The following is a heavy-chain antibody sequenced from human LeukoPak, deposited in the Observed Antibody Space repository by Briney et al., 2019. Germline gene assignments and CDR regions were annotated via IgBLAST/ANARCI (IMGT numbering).Heavy chain of an antibody. Sequence: SVKVSCKASGGTFSSYAISWVRQAPGQGLEWMGGIIPIFGTANYAQKFQGRVTITADESTSTAYMELRSLRSDDTAVYYCAWGRGIAAAGAWDYWGQGTLVTVSS. CDR1: GGTFSSYA. V-gene: IGHV1-69*13. CDR3: AWGRGIAAAGAWDY. CDR2: IIPIFGTA. D-gene: IGHD6-13*01. J-gene: IGHJ4*02.